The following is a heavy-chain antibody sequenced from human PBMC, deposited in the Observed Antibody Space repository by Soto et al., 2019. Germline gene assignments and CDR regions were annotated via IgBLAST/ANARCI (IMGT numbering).Heavy chain of an antibody. CDR1: GYSFTNND. V-gene: IGHV1-8*01. J-gene: IGHJ5*02. Sequence: ASVKVSCKASGYSFTNNDVSWVRQATGQGLEWMGWMNPGSGDTGYAQKFQGRVTMTRDISTATAYMELSSLRSDDTAIYYCARMATFGSLNWFGPWGQRPLVPVSS. CDR3: ARMATFGSLNWFGP. D-gene: IGHD3-16*01. CDR2: MNPGSGDT.